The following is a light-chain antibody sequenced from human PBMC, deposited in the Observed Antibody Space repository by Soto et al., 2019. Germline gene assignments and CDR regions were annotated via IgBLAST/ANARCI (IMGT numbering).Light chain of an antibody. CDR2: GAS. CDR1: QSVSSN. CDR3: QQYNNWPLT. V-gene: IGKV3-15*01. Sequence: ETVVTQSPSTLSVSPWERSTLSCRASQSVSSNLAWYQQKPGQAPRLLIYGASTRATGIPARFSGSGSGTEFTLTISSLQSEDFAVYYCQQYNNWPLTFGGGTKVDIK. J-gene: IGKJ4*01.